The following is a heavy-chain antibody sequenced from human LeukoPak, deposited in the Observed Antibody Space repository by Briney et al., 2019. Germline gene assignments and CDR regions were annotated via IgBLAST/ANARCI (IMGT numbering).Heavy chain of an antibody. V-gene: IGHV4-59*08. Sequence: KSSETLSLTCTVSGGSMNGYYWSWIRQPPGNGLEWIGYIYYNGNTNYNPSLKSRVTISVDTSKSQFSLRLSSVTAADTAVYYCARGMIVVEGWGQGTLVTVSS. D-gene: IGHD3-22*01. CDR3: ARGMIVVEG. CDR2: IYYNGNT. CDR1: GGSMNGYY. J-gene: IGHJ4*02.